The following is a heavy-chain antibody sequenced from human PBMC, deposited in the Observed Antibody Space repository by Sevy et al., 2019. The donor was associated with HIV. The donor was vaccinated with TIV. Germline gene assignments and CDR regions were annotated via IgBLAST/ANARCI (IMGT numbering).Heavy chain of an antibody. J-gene: IGHJ5*02. CDR2: ISSSSSYI. CDR3: GPVGVVAATHPYNWFDP. D-gene: IGHD2-15*01. Sequence: GGSLRLSCAASGFTFSSYSMNWVRQAPGKGLEWVSSISSSSSYIYYADSVKGRFTISRDNAKNSLYLQMNSLRAEDTAVYYCGPVGVVAATHPYNWFDPWGQGTLVTVSS. V-gene: IGHV3-21*01. CDR1: GFTFSSYS.